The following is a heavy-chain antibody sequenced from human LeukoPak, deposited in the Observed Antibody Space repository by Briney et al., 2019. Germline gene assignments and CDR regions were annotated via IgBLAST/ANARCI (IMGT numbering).Heavy chain of an antibody. CDR2: IYYSGST. D-gene: IGHD1-26*01. CDR3: ARDIVGATDYYYYMDV. Sequence: TSETLSLTCTVSGGSISSYYWSWIRQPPGKGLEWIGYIYYSGSTNYNPSLKSRVTISVDTSKNQFSLKLSSVNAADTAVYYCARDIVGATDYYYYMDVWGKGTTVTVSS. CDR1: GGSISSYY. V-gene: IGHV4-59*01. J-gene: IGHJ6*03.